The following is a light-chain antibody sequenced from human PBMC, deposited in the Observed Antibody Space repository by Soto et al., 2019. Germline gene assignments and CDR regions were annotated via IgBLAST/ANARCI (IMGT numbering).Light chain of an antibody. CDR1: SSDVGTFNL. CDR3: SSYTTSSTPGV. V-gene: IGLV2-14*02. J-gene: IGLJ1*01. CDR2: EVS. Sequence: QSALTQPASVSGFLGQSITMSCTGSSSDVGTFNLVSWFQQHPGKAPKLMIYEVSNRPSGVSNRFSGSKSGNTASLTISGLQAEDEADYYCSSYTTSSTPGVFGTGTKVTVL.